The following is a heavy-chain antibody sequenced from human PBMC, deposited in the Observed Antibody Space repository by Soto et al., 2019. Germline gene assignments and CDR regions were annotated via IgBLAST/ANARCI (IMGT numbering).Heavy chain of an antibody. V-gene: IGHV1-18*01. Sequence: GASVKVSCKASGYTFTSYGISWVRQAPGQGLEWMGWISAYNGNTNYAQKLQGRVTMTTDTSTSTAYMELRSLRSDDTAVYYCARSGLKVTTGDYYYMDVWGKGTTVTVSS. CDR1: GYTFTSYG. J-gene: IGHJ6*03. CDR2: ISAYNGNT. D-gene: IGHD4-17*01. CDR3: ARSGLKVTTGDYYYMDV.